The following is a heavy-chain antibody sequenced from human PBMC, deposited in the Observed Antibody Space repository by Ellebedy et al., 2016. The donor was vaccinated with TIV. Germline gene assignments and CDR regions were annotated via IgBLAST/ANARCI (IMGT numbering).Heavy chain of an antibody. CDR2: ISYDGSNK. J-gene: IGHJ3*02. CDR1: GFTFSSYA. V-gene: IGHV3-30-3*01. CDR3: ARSEDAFDI. Sequence: GESLKISCAASGFTFSSYAMHWVRQAPGKGLEWVAVISYDGSNKYYADSVKGRFTISRDNSKNTLYLQMNSLRAEDTAVYYCARSEDAFDIWGQGTMVTVSS.